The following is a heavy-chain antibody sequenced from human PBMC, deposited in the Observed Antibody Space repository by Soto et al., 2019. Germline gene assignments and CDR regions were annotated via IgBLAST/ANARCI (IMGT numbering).Heavy chain of an antibody. D-gene: IGHD6-13*01. Sequence: GGSLRLSCAASGFTFSSYAMSWVRQAPGKGLEWVSAISGSGGSTYYADSVKGRFTISRDNSKNTLYLQMNSLRAEDTAVYYCAKALLPRGQQLVFDYWGQGTLVTVSS. V-gene: IGHV3-23*01. CDR3: AKALLPRGQQLVFDY. J-gene: IGHJ4*02. CDR2: ISGSGGST. CDR1: GFTFSSYA.